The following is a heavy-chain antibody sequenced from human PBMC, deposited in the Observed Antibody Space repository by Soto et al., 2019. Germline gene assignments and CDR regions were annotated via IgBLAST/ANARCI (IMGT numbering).Heavy chain of an antibody. D-gene: IGHD3-9*01. CDR1: GFTFSNAW. CDR3: TTDSWVLRYFDWPPGDYYYYGMDV. Sequence: GGSLRLSCAASGFTFSNAWMNWVRQAPGKGLEWVGRIKSKTDGGTTDYAAPVKGRFTISRDDSKNTLYLQMNSLKTEDTAVYYCTTDSWVLRYFDWPPGDYYYYGMDVWGQGTTVTVSS. CDR2: IKSKTDGGTT. J-gene: IGHJ6*02. V-gene: IGHV3-15*07.